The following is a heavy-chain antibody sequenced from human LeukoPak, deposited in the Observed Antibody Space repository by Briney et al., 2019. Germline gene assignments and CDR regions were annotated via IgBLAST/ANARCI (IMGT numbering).Heavy chain of an antibody. Sequence: GGSLRLSCAASGFTLNNYAMTWVRQPPGKGLGWVPAICASGGNTYYADSVKGRFTISRDTSKNTLYLQMNSLRAEDTAVYYCAKVISSSCGIGGYWGQGTLVTVSS. CDR2: ICASGGNT. V-gene: IGHV3-23*01. CDR1: GFTLNNYA. CDR3: AKVISSSCGIGGY. D-gene: IGHD6-13*01. J-gene: IGHJ4*02.